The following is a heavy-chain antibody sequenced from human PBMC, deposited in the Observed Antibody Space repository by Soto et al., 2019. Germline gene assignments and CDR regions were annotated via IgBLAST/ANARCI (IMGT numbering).Heavy chain of an antibody. V-gene: IGHV1-69*01. CDR2: IIPILEAT. CDR1: GGTFSDFT. Sequence: QVQLVQSGAEVRKPGSSVKVSCRASGGTFSDFTVTWVRQAPGQGLEWMGGIIPILEATKYAQTFQDRVTFTADESTSTVFMELSSLRSEDTAVYFCATSYCGNECQPNRAFHYFGWDVWGQGTTVTVSS. J-gene: IGHJ6*02. D-gene: IGHD2-21*01. CDR3: ATSYCGNECQPNRAFHYFGWDV.